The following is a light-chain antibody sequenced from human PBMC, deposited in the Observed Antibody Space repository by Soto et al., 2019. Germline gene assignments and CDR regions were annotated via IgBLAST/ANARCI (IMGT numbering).Light chain of an antibody. J-gene: IGKJ5*01. CDR1: QSVRNN. V-gene: IGKV3-15*01. CDR3: HQYNNWPRT. CDR2: GAS. Sequence: EIVMTQSPATLSVSPWERATLSCRASQSVRNNLAWYQQKPGQAPSLLIYGASTRATGIPARFSGSGSGTEFTLTISSLQSEDFAVYFCHQYNNWPRTFGQGTRLEIK.